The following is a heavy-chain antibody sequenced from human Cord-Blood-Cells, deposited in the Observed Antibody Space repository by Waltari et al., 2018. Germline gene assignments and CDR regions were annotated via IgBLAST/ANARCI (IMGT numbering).Heavy chain of an antibody. CDR2: INPNSGGT. Sequence: QLQLVQSGAEGKKPGASVKVSCKASGYTFTGSYMNWVPQHPGQGLEWMGWINPNSGGTNYAQKFQGRVTMTRDTSISTAYMELSRLRSDDTAVYYCARGRDSSSWPHGVTFDYWGQGTLVTVSS. CDR1: GYTFTGSY. D-gene: IGHD6-13*01. J-gene: IGHJ4*02. CDR3: ARGRDSSSWPHGVTFDY. V-gene: IGHV1-2*02.